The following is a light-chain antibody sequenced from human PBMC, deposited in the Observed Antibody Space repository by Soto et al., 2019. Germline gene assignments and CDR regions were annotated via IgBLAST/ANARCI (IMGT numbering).Light chain of an antibody. CDR3: SLSYNGGRI. V-gene: IGLV7-46*01. CDR2: DTD. J-gene: IGLJ2*01. Sequence: QAVVTQEPSVTVSPGGTATLTCGSSAGAVTSGQYPYWFQQKPGQAPRTLIHDTDNKHSWTPARFSGSLLGVKAALTLSGAQPEDEAEYYCSLSYNGGRIFGGGTKLTVL. CDR1: AGAVTSGQY.